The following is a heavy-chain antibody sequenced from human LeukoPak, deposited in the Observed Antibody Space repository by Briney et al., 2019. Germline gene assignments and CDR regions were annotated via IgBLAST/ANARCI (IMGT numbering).Heavy chain of an antibody. D-gene: IGHD3-22*01. V-gene: IGHV4-39*07. Sequence: SETLSLTCTVSGGSISSSSYYWGWIRQPPGKGLEWIGSIYYSGSTYYNPSLKSRVTISVDTSKNQFSLKLSSVTAADTAVYYCARDPSHSSGYLNWFDPWGQGTLVTVSS. CDR1: GGSISSSSYY. J-gene: IGHJ5*02. CDR3: ARDPSHSSGYLNWFDP. CDR2: IYYSGST.